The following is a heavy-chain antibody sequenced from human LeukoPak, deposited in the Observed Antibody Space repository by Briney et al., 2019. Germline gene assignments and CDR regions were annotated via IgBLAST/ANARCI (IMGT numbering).Heavy chain of an antibody. CDR1: GFTVSSNY. D-gene: IGHD3-22*01. CDR2: ISGSGGST. Sequence: GGSLRLSCVASGFTVSSNYMNWVRQAPGKGLEWVSSISGSGGSTHYVDSVKGRFTISRDKTKNTLYLQMNSLRAEDTAVYYCAKSSYYDASGYYREFYFDSWGQGTLVTVSS. CDR3: AKSSYYDASGYYREFYFDS. J-gene: IGHJ4*02. V-gene: IGHV3-23*01.